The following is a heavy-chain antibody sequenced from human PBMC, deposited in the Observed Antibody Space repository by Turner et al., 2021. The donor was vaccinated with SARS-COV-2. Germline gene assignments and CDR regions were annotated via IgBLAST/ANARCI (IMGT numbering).Heavy chain of an antibody. CDR2: MNPNSGNT. CDR3: ARGGYCSSTSCSPYWYFDL. J-gene: IGHJ2*01. CDR1: GYTFTSYD. Sequence: QVQLVQSGAEVKKPGASVKFSCKASGYTFTSYDINWVRQATGQGLEWMGWMNPNSGNTGYAQKFQGRVTITRNTSISTAYMELSSLRSEDTAVYYCARGGYCSSTSCSPYWYFDLWGRGTLVTVSS. D-gene: IGHD2-2*01. V-gene: IGHV1-8*03.